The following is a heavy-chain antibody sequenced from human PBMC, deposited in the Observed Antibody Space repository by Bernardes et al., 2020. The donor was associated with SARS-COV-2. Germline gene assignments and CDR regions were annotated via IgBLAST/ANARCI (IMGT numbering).Heavy chain of an antibody. J-gene: IGHJ4*02. CDR1: GFTFKNYA. V-gene: IGHV3-23*01. Sequence: GGSLILSCVTSGFTFKNYAMTWVRQAPGKGLEWVSVFGSTGTRTHYADSVKGRFTTFRDISKNTLFLEMNNLRVEDTALYYCARGDCDGGNCLLPDFYDSWGQGTLVTVSS. CDR2: FGSTGTRT. CDR3: ARGDCDGGNCLLPDFYDS. D-gene: IGHD2-15*01.